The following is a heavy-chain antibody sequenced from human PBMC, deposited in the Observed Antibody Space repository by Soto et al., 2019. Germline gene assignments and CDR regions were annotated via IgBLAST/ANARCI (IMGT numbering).Heavy chain of an antibody. J-gene: IGHJ6*02. CDR2: IYTGGNA. CDR3: ARDYYYGSGNYYRADYYHYGMDV. V-gene: IGHV3-53*01. Sequence: GGSLRLSCAASGFTVTSYYMSWVRQAPGKGLEWVSLIYTGGNANYADSVKGRFTISRDNSKNTLYLQMNSLRAEDTAVYYCARDYYYGSGNYYRADYYHYGMDVWGQGTTVTVSS. CDR1: GFTVTSYY. D-gene: IGHD3-10*01.